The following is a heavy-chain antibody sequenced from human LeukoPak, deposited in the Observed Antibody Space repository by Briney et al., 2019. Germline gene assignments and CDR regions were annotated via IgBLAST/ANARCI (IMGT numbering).Heavy chain of an antibody. V-gene: IGHV4-34*01. CDR2: INHSGST. CDR1: GGSFSGFH. J-gene: IGHJ4*02. Sequence: SETLSLTCAVYGGSFSGFHWTWIRQPPGKGLEWIGEINHSGSTNYNPSLRSRVTISVDTSKNQFSLKLFSVTAADTAVYYCGRGDGYLVDYWGQGTLVTVSS. D-gene: IGHD2-15*01. CDR3: GRGDGYLVDY.